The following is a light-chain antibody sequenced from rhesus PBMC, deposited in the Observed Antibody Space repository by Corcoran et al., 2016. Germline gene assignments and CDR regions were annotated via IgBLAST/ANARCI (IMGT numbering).Light chain of an antibody. CDR2: EAS. CDR3: PHYYSTPYS. J-gene: IGKJ2*01. CDR1: QGMTND. V-gene: IGKV1S17*01. Sequence: DIQMTQSPSSLSASVGDRVTITCRASQGMTNDLAWYQQKPGETPNLLIYEASSLQSGIPSRFSGGGSGTDFTLTISSLQPENFATYYCPHYYSTPYSFGQRTKVEIK.